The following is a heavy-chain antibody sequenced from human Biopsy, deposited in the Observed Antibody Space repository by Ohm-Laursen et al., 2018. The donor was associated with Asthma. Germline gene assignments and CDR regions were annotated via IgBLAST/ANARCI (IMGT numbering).Heavy chain of an antibody. CDR2: VYWTGST. V-gene: IGHV4-59*01. CDR3: VRAVRNEQWLAPFDY. D-gene: IGHD6-19*01. CDR1: GGSTSSFY. J-gene: IGHJ4*02. Sequence: GTLSLTWSVYGGSTSSFYWSWIRQSPEKGLEWMGYVYWTGSTNYNPSLKSRITMSVDTSKNRMFLELASVTAADTAIYYCVRAVRNEQWLAPFDYWGQGKPVTVSS.